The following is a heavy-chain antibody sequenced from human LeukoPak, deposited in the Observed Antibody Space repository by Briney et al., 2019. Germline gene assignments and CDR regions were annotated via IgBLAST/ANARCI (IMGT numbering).Heavy chain of an antibody. CDR3: ARDQQQLRYFDL. CDR1: GGSITGYY. Sequence: SETLSLTCTVSGGSITGYYWSWIRQPPGKGLEWIGYVFYSGTTLYNPSVKSRVTMSVDTSKTQFSLKLTSVTAADTAVYYCARDQQQLRYFDLWGRGTLVTVSS. V-gene: IGHV4-59*12. CDR2: VFYSGTT. D-gene: IGHD6-13*01. J-gene: IGHJ2*01.